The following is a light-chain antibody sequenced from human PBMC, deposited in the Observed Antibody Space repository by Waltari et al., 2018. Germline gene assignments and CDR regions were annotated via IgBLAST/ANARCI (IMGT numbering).Light chain of an antibody. J-gene: IGKJ2*01. V-gene: IGKV1-39*01. CDR3: QQSYSTHT. CDR1: QSISSY. CDR2: AAS. Sequence: DIQMTQPPSSLSASLGDRVTITCRASQSISSYLNWYQQKPGKAPKLLIYAASSLQSGVPSRFSGSGSGTDFTLTISSLQPEDFATYYCQQSYSTHTFGQGTKLEIK.